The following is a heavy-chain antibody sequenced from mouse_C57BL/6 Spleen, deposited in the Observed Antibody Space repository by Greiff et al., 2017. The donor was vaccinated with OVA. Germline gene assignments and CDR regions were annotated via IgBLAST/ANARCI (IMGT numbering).Heavy chain of an antibody. CDR1: GYTFTDYY. CDR3: AGWGLGYYFDY. Sequence: VQLQQSGPELVKPGASVKISCKASGYTFTDYYMNWVKQSHGKSLEWIGEINPNNGGTSYNQKFKGKATLTVDKSSSTAYMELRSLTSEDSAVYYCAGWGLGYYFDYWGQGTTLTVSS. J-gene: IGHJ2*01. D-gene: IGHD3-1*01. V-gene: IGHV1-26*01. CDR2: INPNNGGT.